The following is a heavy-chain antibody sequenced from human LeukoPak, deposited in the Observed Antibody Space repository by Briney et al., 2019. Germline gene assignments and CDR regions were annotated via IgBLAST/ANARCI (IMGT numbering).Heavy chain of an antibody. D-gene: IGHD5-12*01. CDR2: IYSGGST. J-gene: IGHJ3*02. CDR1: GFTVSSNY. V-gene: IGHV3-66*01. CDR3: ARDSGSIVATWAFDI. Sequence: HTGGSLRLSCAASGFTVSSNYMSWVRQAPGKGLEWVSVIYSGGSTYYADSVKGRFTISRDNSKNTLYLQMNSLRAEDTAVYYCARDSGSIVATWAFDIWGQGTMVTVSS.